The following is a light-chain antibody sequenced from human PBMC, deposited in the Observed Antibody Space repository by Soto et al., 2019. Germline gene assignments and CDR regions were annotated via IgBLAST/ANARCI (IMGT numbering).Light chain of an antibody. CDR1: SNDVGGYNS. Sequence: QSVLTQPASVSGSHGQSITISCTGTSNDVGGYNSVSWYKQYPGKAPKLLIFEVTNRPSGVSSRFSGSKSGNTASLTISGLQPEDEALYYCNSHIDINPYYVFGTGTKVTVL. V-gene: IGLV2-14*01. CDR2: EVT. CDR3: NSHIDINPYYV. J-gene: IGLJ1*01.